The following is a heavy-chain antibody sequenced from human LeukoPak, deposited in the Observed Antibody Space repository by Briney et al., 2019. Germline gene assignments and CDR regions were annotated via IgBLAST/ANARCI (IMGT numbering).Heavy chain of an antibody. CDR3: ARDAKYYYGSRTYFFFEY. CDR2: IYYSGNT. V-gene: IGHV4-39*07. J-gene: IGHJ4*02. CDR1: GDSISSSSSY. Sequence: SETLSLTCTVSGDSISSSSSYWGWIRQPPGKGLEWIGSIYYSGNTYYNTSLKSRVTISVDTSKNQFSLKLSSVTAADTAIYYCARDAKYYYGSRTYFFFEYWGQGTLVTVSS. D-gene: IGHD3-10*01.